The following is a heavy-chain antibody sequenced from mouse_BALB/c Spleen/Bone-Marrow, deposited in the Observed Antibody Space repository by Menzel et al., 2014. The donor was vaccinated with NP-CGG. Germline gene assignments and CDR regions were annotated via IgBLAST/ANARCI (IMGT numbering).Heavy chain of an antibody. CDR1: GFAFSSYD. D-gene: IGHD2-10*01. V-gene: IGHV5-12-1*01. Sequence: EVKLMESGGGLVKPGGSLKLSCAASGFAFSSYDMSWVRQTPEKRLEWVAYISSGGGSTYYPDTVKGRFTISRDNAKNTLYLQISSLKSEDTAMYYCARQGAYYGNYKYFDVWGAGTTVTVSS. CDR3: ARQGAYYGNYKYFDV. J-gene: IGHJ1*01. CDR2: ISSGGGST.